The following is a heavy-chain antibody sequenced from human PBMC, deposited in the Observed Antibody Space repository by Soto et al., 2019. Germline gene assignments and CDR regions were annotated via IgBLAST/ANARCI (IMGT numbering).Heavy chain of an antibody. CDR1: GFTFSSYA. J-gene: IGHJ6*02. V-gene: IGHV3-30-3*01. Sequence: GSLRLSCAASGFTFSSYAMHWVRQAPGKGLEWVAVISYDGSNKYYADSVKGRFTISRDNSKNTLYLQMNSLRAEDTAVYYCARSVVVPAAPLYYYGMDVWRQGTTVTVSS. D-gene: IGHD2-2*01. CDR2: ISYDGSNK. CDR3: ARSVVVPAAPLYYYGMDV.